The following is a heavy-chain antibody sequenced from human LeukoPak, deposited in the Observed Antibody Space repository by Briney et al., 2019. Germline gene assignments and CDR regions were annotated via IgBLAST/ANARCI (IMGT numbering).Heavy chain of an antibody. J-gene: IGHJ4*02. Sequence: PSETLSLTCTVSGGSISSYYWSWIRQPPGKGLEWIGYIYYGGSTNYNPSLKSRVTISVDTSKNQFSLKLSSVTAADTAVYYCARVPGRSSSWTLDYWGQGTLVTVSS. CDR2: IYYGGST. V-gene: IGHV4-59*01. CDR3: ARVPGRSSSWTLDY. CDR1: GGSISSYY. D-gene: IGHD6-13*01.